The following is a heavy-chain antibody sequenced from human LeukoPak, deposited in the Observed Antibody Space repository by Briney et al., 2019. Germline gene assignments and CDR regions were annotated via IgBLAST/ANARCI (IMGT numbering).Heavy chain of an antibody. V-gene: IGHV1-46*01. CDR3: ATRSGDFWSGYVD. J-gene: IGHJ4*02. CDR1: GYTFTNYY. CDR2: INPSGGST. Sequence: GASVKVSCEASGYTFTNYYIHWVRQAPGQGLEWMGIINPSGGSTTYAQEFQGRVTMTEDTSTDTAYMELRGLRSEDTAVYYCATRSGDFWSGYVDWGQGTLVIVSS. D-gene: IGHD3-3*01.